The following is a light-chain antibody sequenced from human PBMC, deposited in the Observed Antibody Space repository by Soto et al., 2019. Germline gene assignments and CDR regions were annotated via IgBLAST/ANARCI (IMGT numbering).Light chain of an antibody. CDR1: SSNIGKNY. CDR3: GTWDSSLSAVV. Sequence: QAVVTQPPSVSAAPGQRVTISCSGTSSNIGKNYVCWYQQFPGRAPKLLIFDNRKRPSGIPDRFSGSKSGTSATLGITGLQTGDEADYYCGTWDSSLSAVVFGGGTKVTVL. V-gene: IGLV1-51*01. CDR2: DNR. J-gene: IGLJ2*01.